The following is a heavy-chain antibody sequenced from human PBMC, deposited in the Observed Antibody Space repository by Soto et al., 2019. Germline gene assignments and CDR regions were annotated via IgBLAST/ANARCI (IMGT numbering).Heavy chain of an antibody. D-gene: IGHD3-3*01. CDR1: GGTFSSYA. J-gene: IGHJ6*02. V-gene: IGHV1-69*13. CDR2: IIPIFGTA. Sequence: GASVKVSCKASGGTFSSYAISWVRQAPGQGLEWMGGIIPIFGTANYAQKFQGRVTITADESTSTAYMELSSLRSEDTAVYYCARAREGLLEWLSYYYYYGMDVWGQGTTVTV. CDR3: ARAREGLLEWLSYYYYYGMDV.